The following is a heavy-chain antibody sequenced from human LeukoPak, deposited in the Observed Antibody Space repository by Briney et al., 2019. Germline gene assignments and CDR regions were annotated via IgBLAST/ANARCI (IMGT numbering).Heavy chain of an antibody. CDR1: GFTFSSYA. D-gene: IGHD1-26*01. J-gene: IGHJ6*02. CDR3: AKALGGSYLYYYYYGMDV. CDR2: ISGSGGST. Sequence: PGGSLRLSCAASGFTFSSYAMSWVRQAPGKGLEWVSAISGSGGSTYYADSVKGRFTISRDNSKNTLYLQMNSLRAEDTAVYYCAKALGGSYLYYYYYGMDVWGQGTTVTVSS. V-gene: IGHV3-23*01.